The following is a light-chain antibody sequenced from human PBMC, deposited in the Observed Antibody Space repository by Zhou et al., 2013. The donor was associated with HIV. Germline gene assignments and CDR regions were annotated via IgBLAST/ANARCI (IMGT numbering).Light chain of an antibody. CDR2: AAS. CDR1: QGISNY. J-gene: IGKJ1*01. Sequence: DIQLTQSPSYLSASVGDRVTITCRASQGISNYLVWYQQKPGKAPKVLIYAASTLQGGVPLRFSGSGSGTEFTLTISSLQPDDFATYYCQQYNSYWTFGQGTKVEIK. CDR3: QQYNSYWT. V-gene: IGKV1-9*01.